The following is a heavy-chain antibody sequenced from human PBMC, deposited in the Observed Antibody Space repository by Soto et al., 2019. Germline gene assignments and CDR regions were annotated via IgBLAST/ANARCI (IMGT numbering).Heavy chain of an antibody. D-gene: IGHD6-19*01. Sequence: ASVKVSCKASGYTFTSYDIHWVRQATGQGLEWMGWMNPNSGNSGYAQKLQGRVTMTRNTSISTAYMELSSLRSEDTAVYYCARGTPCPFCVPGRKRNDAFDIWGQGTMVTVSS. CDR3: ARGTPCPFCVPGRKRNDAFDI. CDR1: GYTFTSYD. CDR2: MNPNSGNS. J-gene: IGHJ3*02. V-gene: IGHV1-8*01.